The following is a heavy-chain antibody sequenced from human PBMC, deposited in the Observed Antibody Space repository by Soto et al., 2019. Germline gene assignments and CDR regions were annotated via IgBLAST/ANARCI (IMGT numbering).Heavy chain of an antibody. CDR1: GGSISSSSYY. CDR3: ARQRTVTTLNYSYYMDF. Sequence: PSETLSLTCTVSGGSISSSSYYWGWIRQPPGKGLEWIGSIYYSRSTYYNPSLKSRVTISVDTSKNQFSLKLSSVTAADTAVYYCARQRTVTTLNYSYYMDFWCKGIMVNVSS. D-gene: IGHD4-17*01. CDR2: IYYSRST. J-gene: IGHJ6*03. V-gene: IGHV4-39*01.